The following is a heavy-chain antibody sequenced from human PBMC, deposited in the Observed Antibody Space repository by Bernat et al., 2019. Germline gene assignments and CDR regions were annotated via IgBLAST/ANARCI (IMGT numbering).Heavy chain of an antibody. Sequence: QVQLVQSGAEVKKPGASVKVSCKVSGYTLTELSMHWVRQPPGKGLEWMGGFDPEDGETIYAQKFQGRVTMTEDTSTDTAYMELSSLRSEDTAVYYCATPQYEFWREPAGPSEPARAWWSDPWGQGTLVTVSS. CDR2: FDPEDGET. V-gene: IGHV1-24*01. D-gene: IGHD3-3*01. CDR1: GYTLTELS. J-gene: IGHJ5*02. CDR3: ATPQYEFWREPAGPSEPARAWWSDP.